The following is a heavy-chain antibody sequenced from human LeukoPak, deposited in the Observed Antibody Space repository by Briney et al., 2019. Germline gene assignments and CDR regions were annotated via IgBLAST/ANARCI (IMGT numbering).Heavy chain of an antibody. Sequence: GASVKVSCKASGYTFTGYYMHWVRQAPGQGLEWMGWINPNSGGTNYAQKFQGRVTMTRDTSISTAYMELSRLRSDDTAVYYCAREESGSYTYFDYWGQGTLVTVSS. CDR3: AREESGSYTYFDY. CDR1: GYTFTGYY. V-gene: IGHV1-2*02. D-gene: IGHD1-26*01. CDR2: INPNSGGT. J-gene: IGHJ4*02.